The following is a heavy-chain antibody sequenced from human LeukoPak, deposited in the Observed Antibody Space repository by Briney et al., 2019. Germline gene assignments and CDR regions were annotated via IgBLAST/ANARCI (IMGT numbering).Heavy chain of an antibody. CDR2: VFDSGRT. J-gene: IGHJ4*02. Sequence: SETQSLTCTVSGGSMTTHHWNWIRQTTGKGLEWIGYVFDSGRTKVNPSLTSRVTLSTDTSKNQLSLRLSSVTAADTAVYYCTTIKRGDIFGYFDFWGQGILVTVSS. CDR3: TTIKRGDIFGYFDF. D-gene: IGHD5-18*01. V-gene: IGHV4-59*11. CDR1: GGSMTTHH.